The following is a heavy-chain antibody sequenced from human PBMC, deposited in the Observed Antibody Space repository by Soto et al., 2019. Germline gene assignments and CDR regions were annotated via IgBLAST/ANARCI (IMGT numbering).Heavy chain of an antibody. CDR1: GFSISDYG. Sequence: GGSLRLSCAASGFSISDYGMEWVRQAPGKGLEWVALISYDGSNTYYADSVKGRFTISRDNSKDTLFLQMTGLRREDTAVYYCAKGAGDRLSLGMDVWGQGTTVTVSS. CDR2: ISYDGSNT. J-gene: IGHJ6*02. D-gene: IGHD1-26*01. CDR3: AKGAGDRLSLGMDV. V-gene: IGHV3-30*18.